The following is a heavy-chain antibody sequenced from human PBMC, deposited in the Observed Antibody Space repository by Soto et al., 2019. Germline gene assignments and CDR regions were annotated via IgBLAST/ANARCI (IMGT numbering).Heavy chain of an antibody. J-gene: IGHJ4*02. D-gene: IGHD3-22*01. V-gene: IGHV3-23*01. CDR1: GFTFSSYA. CDR3: AKASYYYDSSGYYSKRFDY. CDR2: ISGSGGST. Sequence: GGSLRLSCAASGFTFSSYAMSWVRQAPGKGLEWVSAISGSGGSTYYADSVKGRFTISRDNSKNTLYLQMNSLRAEDTAVYYCAKASYYYDSSGYYSKRFDYWGQGTLVTVSS.